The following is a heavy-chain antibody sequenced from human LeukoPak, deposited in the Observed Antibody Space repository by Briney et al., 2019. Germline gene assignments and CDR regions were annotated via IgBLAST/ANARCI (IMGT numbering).Heavy chain of an antibody. CDR3: ASLAVAGLSEGY. CDR1: GGSISSGGYS. V-gene: IGHV4-30-2*01. CDR2: IYHSGST. J-gene: IGHJ4*02. D-gene: IGHD6-19*01. Sequence: RPSQTLPLTCAVSGGSISSGGYSWGWIRQPPGKGLEWIGYIYHSGSTYYNPSLKSRVTISVDRSKNQFSLKLSSVTAADTAVYYCASLAVAGLSEGYWGQGTLVIVSS.